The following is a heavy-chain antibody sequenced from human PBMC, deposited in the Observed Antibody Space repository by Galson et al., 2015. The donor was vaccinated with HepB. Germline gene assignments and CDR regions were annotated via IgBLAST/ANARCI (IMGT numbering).Heavy chain of an antibody. V-gene: IGHV3-23*01. CDR3: AKDPRGYSGYGAQNDY. Sequence: SLRLSCAASGFTFSSYAMSWVRQAPGKGLEWVSAISGSGGSTYYADSVKGRFTISRDNSKNTLYLQMNSLRAEDTAVYYCAKDPRGYSGYGAQNDYRGQGTLVTVSS. D-gene: IGHD5-12*01. J-gene: IGHJ4*02. CDR1: GFTFSSYA. CDR2: ISGSGGST.